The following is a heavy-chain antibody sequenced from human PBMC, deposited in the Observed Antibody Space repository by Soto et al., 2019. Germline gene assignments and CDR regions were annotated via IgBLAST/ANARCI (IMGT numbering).Heavy chain of an antibody. CDR2: INSDGGTT. CDR1: GLTLSRYW. J-gene: IGHJ4*02. D-gene: IGHD3-10*01. V-gene: IGHV3-74*01. Sequence: EVQLVESGGGLVQPGGSLRLSCAGSGLTLSRYWMHWVRQGPGKGLVWVSRINSDGGTTTYADSVKGRFTISRDNAKNTVDLQMNSLRAEDTAVYYCLAGETNDFAFWGQGTLVTVSS. CDR3: LAGETNDFAF.